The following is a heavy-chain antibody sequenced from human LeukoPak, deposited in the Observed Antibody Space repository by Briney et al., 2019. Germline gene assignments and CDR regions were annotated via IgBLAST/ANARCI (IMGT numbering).Heavy chain of an antibody. V-gene: IGHV4-4*02. D-gene: IGHD2-2*01. J-gene: IGHJ6*02. CDR3: ASRAPTSNYGMDV. Sequence: SETLSLTCTVSGGSISSSNWWSWVRQPPGKGLEWIGEIYHSGSTNYNPSLKSRVTISVDKSKNQFSLKLSSVTAADTAVYYCASRAPTSNYGMDVWGQGTTVTVSS. CDR1: GGSISSSNW. CDR2: IYHSGST.